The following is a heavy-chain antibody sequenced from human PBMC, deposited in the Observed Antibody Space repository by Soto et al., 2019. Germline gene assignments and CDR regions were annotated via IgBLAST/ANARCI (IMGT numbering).Heavy chain of an antibody. D-gene: IGHD3-16*02. CDR2: IYYSGST. Sequence: PSETLSLTCTVSGGSISSYYWSWIGQPPGKGLEWIGYIYYSGSTNYNPSLKSRVTISVDTSKNQFSLKLSSVTAADTAVYYCAGSLGELSLPYYFDYWGQGTLVTVSS. V-gene: IGHV4-59*01. J-gene: IGHJ4*02. CDR3: AGSLGELSLPYYFDY. CDR1: GGSISSYY.